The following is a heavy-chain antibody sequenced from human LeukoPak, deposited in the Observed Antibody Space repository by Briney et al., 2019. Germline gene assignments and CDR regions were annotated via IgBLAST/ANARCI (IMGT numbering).Heavy chain of an antibody. D-gene: IGHD1-26*01. Sequence: PGGSLRLSCAASGFTFSSYAMSWVRQAPGKGLEWVSAISGSGGSTYYADSVKGRFTISRDNSKNTLYLQMNSLRAEDTAVYYCAKESQWELPFRDAFDIWGQGTMVTVSS. CDR1: GFTFSSYA. CDR2: ISGSGGST. J-gene: IGHJ3*02. CDR3: AKESQWELPFRDAFDI. V-gene: IGHV3-23*01.